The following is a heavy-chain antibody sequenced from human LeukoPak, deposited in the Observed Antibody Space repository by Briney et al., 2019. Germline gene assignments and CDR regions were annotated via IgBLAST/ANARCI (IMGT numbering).Heavy chain of an antibody. J-gene: IGHJ5*02. CDR1: GYTFTDYY. CDR2: INPSTGGT. CDR3: ARDHYYDSSDYLSPSWFDP. D-gene: IGHD3-22*01. Sequence: ASVKVSCKASGYTFTDYYIHWVRQAPGQGLEWMGWINPSTGGTNFAQKFQGRVTLTRDTSISTAYMELSRLISDDTAVYYCARDHYYDSSDYLSPSWFDPWGQGSLVTVSS. V-gene: IGHV1-2*02.